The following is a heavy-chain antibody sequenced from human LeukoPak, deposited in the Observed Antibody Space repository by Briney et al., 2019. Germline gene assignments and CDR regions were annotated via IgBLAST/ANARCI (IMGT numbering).Heavy chain of an antibody. CDR2: ISSSSSYV. CDR1: GFTFSSYS. V-gene: IGHV3-21*01. CDR3: ARDLGGWVFDY. Sequence: GGSLRLSCAASGFTFSSYSMNWVRQAPGKGLEWVSSISSSSSYVYYADSVKGRFTISRDNAKNSLYLQMNSLRAEDTAVYYCARDLGGWVFDYWGQGTLVTVSS. J-gene: IGHJ4*02. D-gene: IGHD2-15*01.